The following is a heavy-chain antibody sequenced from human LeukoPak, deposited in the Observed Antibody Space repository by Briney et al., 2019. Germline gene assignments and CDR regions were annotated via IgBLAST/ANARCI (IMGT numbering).Heavy chain of an antibody. J-gene: IGHJ3*02. CDR2: VKENGNEQ. Sequence: QPGGSLRLSCAVSGFNFNGYWMSWVRQAPGKGPEWVAHVKENGNEQYYADSVEGRFTISRDNVKRSLFLQMNNLRVEDTAVYYCARGPGDFDASDIWGQGTMVTVSS. D-gene: IGHD1-26*01. CDR1: GFNFNGYW. CDR3: ARGPGDFDASDI. V-gene: IGHV3-7*01.